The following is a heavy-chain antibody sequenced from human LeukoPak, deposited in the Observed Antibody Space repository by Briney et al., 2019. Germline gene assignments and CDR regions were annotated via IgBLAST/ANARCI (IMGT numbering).Heavy chain of an antibody. CDR1: GFTFSSYS. V-gene: IGHV3-21*01. J-gene: IGHJ6*03. CDR2: ISSSSSYI. Sequence: GGSLKLSCAASGFTFSSYSMNWVRQAPGKGLEWVSSISSSSSYIYYADSVKGRSTISRDNSKNTVYLQMNSLRAEDTAVYFCAKEYGYDYNYFYSMDVWGKGTTVTISS. CDR3: AKEYGYDYNYFYSMDV. D-gene: IGHD1-1*01.